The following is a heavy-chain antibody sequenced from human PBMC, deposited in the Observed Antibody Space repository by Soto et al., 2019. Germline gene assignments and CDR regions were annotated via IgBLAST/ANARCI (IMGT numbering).Heavy chain of an antibody. D-gene: IGHD1-26*01. CDR1: GGSVHSSNNY. J-gene: IGHJ6*02. CDR2: LYYGAST. CDR3: ASLGVGATRCYYGMDV. V-gene: IGHV4-39*07. Sequence: PSETLSLTCSVSGGSVHSSNNYWGWIRQSPGKGLEWIANLYYGASTYYNPSLRSRVTISLDTSKNQFSLKLSSVTAADTAVYYCASLGVGATRCYYGMDVWGQGTTVT.